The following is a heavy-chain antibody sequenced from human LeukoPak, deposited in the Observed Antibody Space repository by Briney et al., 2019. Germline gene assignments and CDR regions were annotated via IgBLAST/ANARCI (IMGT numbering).Heavy chain of an antibody. Sequence: ASVKVSCKASGYTFTGYYMHWVRQAPGQGLEWMGIINPSGGSTSYAQKFQGRVTMTRDMSTSTVYMELSSLRSEDTAVYYCARDQRATVTTSPPDYWGQGTLVTVSS. J-gene: IGHJ4*02. CDR3: ARDQRATVTTSPPDY. D-gene: IGHD4-17*01. CDR1: GYTFTGYY. V-gene: IGHV1-46*01. CDR2: INPSGGST.